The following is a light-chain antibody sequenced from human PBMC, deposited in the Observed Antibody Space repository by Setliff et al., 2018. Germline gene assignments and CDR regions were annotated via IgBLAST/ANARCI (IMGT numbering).Light chain of an antibody. V-gene: IGLV2-14*03. CDR2: DVS. Sequence: QSVLTQPASVSGSPGQSITISCSGTSSDVGSYDFVSWYKQHPGKAPKLIISDVSNRPSGVSNRFSGSKSGNTASLTISGLQAEDEADYYCSAYTSSSTYVFGTGTRSPS. CDR3: SAYTSSSTYV. CDR1: SSDVGSYDF. J-gene: IGLJ1*01.